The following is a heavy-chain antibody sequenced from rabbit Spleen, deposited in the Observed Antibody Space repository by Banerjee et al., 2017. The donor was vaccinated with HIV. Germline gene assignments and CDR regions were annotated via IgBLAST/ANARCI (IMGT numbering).Heavy chain of an antibody. V-gene: IGHV1S40*01. CDR1: GFSFSGYW. D-gene: IGHD8-1*01. J-gene: IGHJ6*01. Sequence: QSLEESGGDLVKPGASLTLTCTASGFSFSGYWMTWVRQAPGKGLEWIGTLYVDKGRIYYATWAKGRFTISKTSSTTVTLQMTSLTAADTATYFCARDTGTSFSTYGMDLWGQGTLVTVS. CDR2: LYVDKGRI. CDR3: ARDTGTSFSTYGMDL.